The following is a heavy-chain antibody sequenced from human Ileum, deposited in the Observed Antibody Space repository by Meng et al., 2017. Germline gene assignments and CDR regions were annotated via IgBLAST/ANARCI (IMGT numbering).Heavy chain of an antibody. V-gene: IGHV4-4*02. J-gene: IGHJ4*02. CDR3: ARHGGYYQDF. D-gene: IGHD4-23*01. Sequence: QVHITGPGRGMVKASVTRPLTCSVSGPSMSFVIYCSGVRQSPGKGLEWIGQIDHLGIAYYKPSLKSRFTMSIDHAKSQFSLRLTSVSAADTAVYYCARHGGYYQDFWGQGTLVTVSS. CDR2: IDHLGIA. CDR1: GPSMSFVIY.